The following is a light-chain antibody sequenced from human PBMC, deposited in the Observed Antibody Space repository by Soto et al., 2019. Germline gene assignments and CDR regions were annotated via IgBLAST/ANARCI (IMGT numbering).Light chain of an antibody. V-gene: IGKV1-39*01. CDR1: QSISGH. J-gene: IGKJ1*01. Sequence: DIQMTQSPSSLSASVEDRVIITCRASQSISGHLNWYXXXXXXAPXXLIFAASSLQSGVPSRFSGSRSGPDFTLTISSLQPEDFATYYCQQSYSSPPTFGQGTKVDIK. CDR2: AAS. CDR3: QQSYSSPPT.